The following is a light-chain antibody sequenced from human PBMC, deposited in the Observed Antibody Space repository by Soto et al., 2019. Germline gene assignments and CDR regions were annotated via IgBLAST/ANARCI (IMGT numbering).Light chain of an antibody. Sequence: AIQLTQSPSSLSASVGDRVTITCRASQGISSALAWYQHKPGKAPKLLIYDASSLQSGVPSRFSGSGSGTDFTLTISSLQPEDFANYYCQQFNFTFGPGTKVDIK. V-gene: IGKV1-13*02. J-gene: IGKJ3*01. CDR2: DAS. CDR3: QQFNFT. CDR1: QGISSA.